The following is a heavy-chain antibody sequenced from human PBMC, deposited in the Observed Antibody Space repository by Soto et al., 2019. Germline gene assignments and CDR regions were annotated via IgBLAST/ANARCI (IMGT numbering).Heavy chain of an antibody. CDR3: ARGIGYCSSINCYSSRRLRFYS. J-gene: IGHJ4*02. Sequence: QVQLQQWGAGLLKPSETLSLTCAVYGGSFSGYYWTWIRQSPEKGLEWIGEVNHSGTTYYNPSLKTRVTTSVHTPKNQFSLKMSSVTAADTAVYYCARGIGYCSSINCYSSRRLRFYSWGQGTLVTVSS. D-gene: IGHD2-2*01. CDR1: GGSFSGYY. CDR2: VNHSGTT. V-gene: IGHV4-34*01.